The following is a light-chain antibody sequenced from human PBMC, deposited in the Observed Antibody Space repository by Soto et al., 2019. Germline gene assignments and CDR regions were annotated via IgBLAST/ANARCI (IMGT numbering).Light chain of an antibody. Sequence: QSVLTQPASVSGSPGQSITISCTGTSSDVGACDCVSWYQQQPGKAPKLMIYEVNNRPSGISNRLPGSKSGNTASLTISWLQAEEQAYYYCSSFTTTSTYVFGTGTKLTVL. CDR2: EVN. CDR1: SSDVGACDC. J-gene: IGLJ1*01. V-gene: IGLV2-14*01. CDR3: SSFTTTSTYV.